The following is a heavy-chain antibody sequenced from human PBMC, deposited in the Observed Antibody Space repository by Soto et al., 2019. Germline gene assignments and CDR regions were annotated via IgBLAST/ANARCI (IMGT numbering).Heavy chain of an antibody. D-gene: IGHD2-15*01. CDR3: ARAGYCSGGSCYPWFDP. CDR2: INPNSGGT. V-gene: IGHV1-2*02. Sequence: ASVKVSCKASGYTFTGYYMHWVRQAPGQGLEWMGWINPNSGGTNYAQKFQGRVTMTRDTSISTAYMELSRLRSDDTAVYYCARAGYCSGGSCYPWFDPWGQGTLVIVSS. J-gene: IGHJ5*02. CDR1: GYTFTGYY.